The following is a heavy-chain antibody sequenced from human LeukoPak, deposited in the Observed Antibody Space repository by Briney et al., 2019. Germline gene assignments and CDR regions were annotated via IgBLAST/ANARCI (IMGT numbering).Heavy chain of an antibody. V-gene: IGHV3-23*01. CDR1: GFTFTSFA. CDR3: ARSIVGATPFDP. CDR2: ISGSGGST. J-gene: IGHJ5*02. D-gene: IGHD1-26*01. Sequence: GGSLRLSCAASGFTFTSFAMSGVRQAPGRGLEWVSAISGSGGSTYYADSVKGRFTISRDNSKNTLYLQMNSLRAEDTAVYYCARSIVGATPFDPWGQGTLVTVSS.